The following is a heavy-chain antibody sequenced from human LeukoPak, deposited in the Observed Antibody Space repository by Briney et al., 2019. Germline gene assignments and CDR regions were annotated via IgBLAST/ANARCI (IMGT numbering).Heavy chain of an antibody. J-gene: IGHJ4*02. CDR1: GFTLDDYG. D-gene: IGHD5-12*01. V-gene: IGHV3-43*02. CDR3: AKDAPYSGRVFDC. CDR2: ISGDGGMK. Sequence: GGSLRLSCGGSGFTLDDYGMHWVRQGQGKGVGWVFFISGDGGMKLYEDPVKGRFTISRDNSKNSLYLQMNSLRIEDSAFYYCAKDAPYSGRVFDCWGQGTLVTVSS.